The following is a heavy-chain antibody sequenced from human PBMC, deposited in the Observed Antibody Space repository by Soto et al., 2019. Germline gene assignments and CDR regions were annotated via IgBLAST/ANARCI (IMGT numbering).Heavy chain of an antibody. D-gene: IGHD1-7*01. CDR3: ASRDPGTSVDY. V-gene: IGHV4-4*02. CDR1: CGSFASNNW. CDR2: IYRTGST. J-gene: IGHJ4*02. Sequence: SETLSLTCAVSCGSFASNNWWTWVRQPPGQGLEWIGEIYRTGSTNYNPSLKSRVTISLDKSENQFSLKVTSLTAADTAVYYCASRDPGTSVDYWGQGTLVTVSS.